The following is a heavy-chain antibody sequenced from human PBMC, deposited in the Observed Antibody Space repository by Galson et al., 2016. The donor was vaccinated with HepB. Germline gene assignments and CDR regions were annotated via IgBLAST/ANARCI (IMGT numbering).Heavy chain of an antibody. D-gene: IGHD3-22*01. V-gene: IGHV3-11*01. CDR2: ISDSGSSR. CDR3: AREVLFSSGYYDVFDL. CDR1: GFGFSDYF. Sequence: SLRLSCAASGFGFSDYFMSWIRQVPGKGLEWVPFISDSGSSRLYADSVKGRFTISRDTAQNSVYLQMNGLRVEDTAVYYCAREVLFSSGYYDVFDLWGQGTMVTVSP. J-gene: IGHJ3*01.